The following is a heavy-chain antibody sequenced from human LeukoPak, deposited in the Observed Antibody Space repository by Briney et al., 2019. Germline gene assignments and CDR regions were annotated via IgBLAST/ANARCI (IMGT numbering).Heavy chain of an antibody. CDR2: IRSKAYGGTT. CDR3: TREKQLVRWYYYYYYMDV. CDR1: GFTFGDYA. Sequence: GSLRLSCTASGFTFGDYAMSWFRQAPGNGLEGVGFIRSKAYGGTTEYAASVKGRFTISRDDSKSIAYLQMNSLETEDTAVYYCTREKQLVRWYYYYYYMDVWGKGTTVTISS. J-gene: IGHJ6*03. V-gene: IGHV3-49*03. D-gene: IGHD6-6*01.